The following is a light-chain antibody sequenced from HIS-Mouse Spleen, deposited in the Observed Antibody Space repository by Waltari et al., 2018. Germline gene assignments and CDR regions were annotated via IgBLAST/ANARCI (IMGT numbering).Light chain of an antibody. CDR2: GAS. CDR3: QQYGSSTGFT. CDR1: QSVSSSY. V-gene: IGKV3-20*01. Sequence: EIVLTQSPGTLSLSPGERATLSCRASQSVSSSYLAWYQQKPGQAPRLLSSGASSRATGIPDRFSGSGSGTDFTLTISRLEPEDFAVYYCQQYGSSTGFTFGPGTKVDIK. J-gene: IGKJ3*01.